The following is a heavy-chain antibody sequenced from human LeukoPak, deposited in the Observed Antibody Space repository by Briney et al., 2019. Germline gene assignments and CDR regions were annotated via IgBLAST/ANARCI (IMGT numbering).Heavy chain of an antibody. D-gene: IGHD3-10*01. Sequence: PSETLSLTCTVSGGSISSYYWSWIRQPPGKGLEWIEYIYYSGSTNYNPSLKSRVTISVDTSKNQFSLKLSSVTAADTAVYYCARDHYYYGSGSYPYGPWGQGTLVTVSS. CDR2: IYYSGST. V-gene: IGHV4-59*01. CDR1: GGSISSYY. CDR3: ARDHYYYGSGSYPYGP. J-gene: IGHJ5*02.